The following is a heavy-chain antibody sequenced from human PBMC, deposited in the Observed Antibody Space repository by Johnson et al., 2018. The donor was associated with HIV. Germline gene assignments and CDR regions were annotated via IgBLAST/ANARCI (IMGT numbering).Heavy chain of an antibody. Sequence: VQLVESGGGVVQPGRSLRLSCAASGFTFSAHDMHWVRQTAGKGLEWVSGIGISGNTNYPGSVKGRFTISRENVKNFVYLQMNSLTAGDTAVYYCVREHRADESFELWGQGTMVTVSS. CDR3: VREHRADESFEL. J-gene: IGHJ3*01. D-gene: IGHD1-14*01. V-gene: IGHV3-13*01. CDR1: GFTFSAHD. CDR2: IGISGNT.